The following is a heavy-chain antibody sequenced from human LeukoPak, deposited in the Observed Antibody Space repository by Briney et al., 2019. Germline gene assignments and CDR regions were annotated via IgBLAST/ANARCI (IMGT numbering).Heavy chain of an antibody. CDR1: GGSTSSSPHY. Sequence: SETLSLTCTVSGGSTSSSPHYWGWIRQPPGKGLEWIGNIYYRGSTYYNPSLKSRVTISVDTSKNQFSLKLSSVTAADTAVFYCARHMGFLWYFDLWGRGTLVTVSS. CDR3: ARHMGFLWYFDL. J-gene: IGHJ2*01. V-gene: IGHV4-39*01. D-gene: IGHD2/OR15-2a*01. CDR2: IYYRGST.